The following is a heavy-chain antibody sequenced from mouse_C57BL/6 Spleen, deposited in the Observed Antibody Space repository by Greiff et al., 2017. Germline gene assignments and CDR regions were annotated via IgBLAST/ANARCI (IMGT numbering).Heavy chain of an antibody. V-gene: IGHV7-3*01. CDR2: IRNKANGYTT. J-gene: IGHJ4*01. CDR3: ARAPYYCDRSPYYAIDY. Sequence: EVNVVESGGGLVQPGGSLSLSCAASGFTFTDYYMSWVRQPPGKALEWLGFIRNKANGYTTEYSASVKGRFTISSDNSQRILYLLMNALIAEDSATYCCARAPYYCDRSPYYAIDYWGQGTSVT. D-gene: IGHD1-1*01. CDR1: GFTFTDYY.